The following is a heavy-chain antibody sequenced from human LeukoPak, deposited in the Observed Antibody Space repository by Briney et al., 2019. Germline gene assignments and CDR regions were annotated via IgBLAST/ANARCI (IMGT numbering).Heavy chain of an antibody. Sequence: GRSLRLSCAASGFTFSSYGMHWVRQAPGKGLEWVAVIWYDGSNKYYADSVKGRFTISRDNSKNTLYLQMNSLRAEDTAVYYCARGVLAYYDFWSGYYTPYYYYGMDVWGQGTTVTVSS. V-gene: IGHV3-33*01. J-gene: IGHJ6*02. CDR3: ARGVLAYYDFWSGYYTPYYYYGMDV. D-gene: IGHD3-3*01. CDR2: IWYDGSNK. CDR1: GFTFSSYG.